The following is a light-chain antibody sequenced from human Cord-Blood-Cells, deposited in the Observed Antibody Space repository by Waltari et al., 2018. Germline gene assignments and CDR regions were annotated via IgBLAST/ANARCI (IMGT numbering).Light chain of an antibody. Sequence: QSALTQPASVSGSPGQSITISCTGTSSDVGGYNYVSWYQQHPGNAPKLMIYEVSNRPSGVSNRFSGSKAGNTAALTISGRQAEDEADYYCSSYTSSSTLYVFGTGTKVTVL. CDR1: SSDVGGYNY. CDR3: SSYTSSSTLYV. CDR2: EVS. J-gene: IGLJ1*01. V-gene: IGLV2-14*01.